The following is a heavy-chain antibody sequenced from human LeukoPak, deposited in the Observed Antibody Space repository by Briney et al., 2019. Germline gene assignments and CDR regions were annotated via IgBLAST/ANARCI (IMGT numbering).Heavy chain of an antibody. J-gene: IGHJ4*02. CDR2: INSDESTI. CDR3: ARAGYYRFDY. Sequence: GGSLRLSCAASGFTFSTSWMHWVRQAPGKGLVWVSRINSDESTINYADSVKGRFTISRDNAKNTLYLEMNSLRAEDTAVYYCARAGYYRFDYWGQGALVTVSS. CDR1: GFTFSTSW. V-gene: IGHV3-74*01. D-gene: IGHD1-14*01.